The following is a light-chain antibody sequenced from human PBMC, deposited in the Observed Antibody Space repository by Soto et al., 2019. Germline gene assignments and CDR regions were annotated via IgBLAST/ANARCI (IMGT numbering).Light chain of an antibody. CDR3: QQRSNWPIT. V-gene: IGKV3D-20*02. CDR2: GAS. CDR1: QSLTSRY. Sequence: EIVLTQSPGTLSLSPGERASLSCRASQSLTSRYLAWYQQKAGQAPRLLIYGASSRATGIPDRFSGSGSGTDFTLTISSLEPEDFAVYYCQQRSNWPITFGQGTRLEIK. J-gene: IGKJ5*01.